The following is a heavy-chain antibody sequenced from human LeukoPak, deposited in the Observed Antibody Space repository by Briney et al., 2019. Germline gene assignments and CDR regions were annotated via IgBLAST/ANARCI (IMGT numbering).Heavy chain of an antibody. Sequence: SETLSLTCTVSGGSISYYYWSWIRQSSGKGLEWIGYIYYSGTTNFNPSLKSRVTISVDTSKNQFSLQLRSVTAADTAVYYCAREDPQTTVPEGMDVWGQGTTVTVSS. CDR3: AREDPQTTVPEGMDV. J-gene: IGHJ6*02. CDR1: GGSISYYY. D-gene: IGHD4-17*01. CDR2: IYYSGTT. V-gene: IGHV4-59*01.